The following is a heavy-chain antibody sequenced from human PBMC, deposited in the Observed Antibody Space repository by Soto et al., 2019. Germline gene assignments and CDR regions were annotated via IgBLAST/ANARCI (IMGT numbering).Heavy chain of an antibody. CDR3: ARNRPSGNGRDV. CDR2: ISYDGSNK. J-gene: IGHJ6*02. Sequence: QVQLVESGGGVVQPGRSLRLSCAASGFTFSSYAMHWVRQAPGKGLEWVAVISYDGSNKYYADSVKGRFTISRDNSKNTLYLQRNRLRAGDTAVYYWARNRPSGNGRDVGGQGPTVPVSS. CDR1: GFTFSSYA. V-gene: IGHV3-30-3*01.